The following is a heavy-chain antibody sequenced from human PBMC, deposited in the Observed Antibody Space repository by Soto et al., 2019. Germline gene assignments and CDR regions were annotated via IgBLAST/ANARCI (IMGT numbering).Heavy chain of an antibody. CDR3: ARDVRGYYYGMDV. V-gene: IGHV4-59*01. Sequence: SETLSLTCTVSGGSISSYYWSWIRQPPGKGLEWIGYIYYSGSTNYNPSLKSRVTISVDTSKNQLSLKLSSVTAADTAVYYCARDVRGYYYGMDVWGQGTTVTVSS. CDR1: GGSISSYY. CDR2: IYYSGST. D-gene: IGHD3-16*01. J-gene: IGHJ6*02.